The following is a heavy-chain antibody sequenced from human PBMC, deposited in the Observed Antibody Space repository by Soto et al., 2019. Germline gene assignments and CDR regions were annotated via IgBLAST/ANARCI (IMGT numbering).Heavy chain of an antibody. CDR3: VSDRGYGHASVPYS. J-gene: IGHJ4*02. Sequence: QAHLVESGGGVVQPGRSLRLSCAAAGCTVTSYGMHWVRQAPGTRLEWVAVISYDGGLQHYADSVKGRFTISRDNSKNMVLLQMNSLRAEDTAVYYCVSDRGYGHASVPYSWGQGTLVSVSS. CDR2: ISYDGGLQ. V-gene: IGHV3-30*03. CDR1: GCTVTSYG. D-gene: IGHD5-18*01.